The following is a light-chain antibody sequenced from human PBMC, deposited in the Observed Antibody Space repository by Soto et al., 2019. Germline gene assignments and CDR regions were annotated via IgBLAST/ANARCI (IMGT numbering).Light chain of an antibody. CDR1: QGIGSY. CDR3: QQYYSYPSIT. Sequence: AIRMTQSPSSFSASTGDRVTITCRASQGIGSYLAWYQQKPGKAPTLLIYAASTLQSGVPSRFSGSGSGTDFTLTISSLQSEDFATYYCQQYYSYPSITFGQGTRLEIK. J-gene: IGKJ5*01. CDR2: AAS. V-gene: IGKV1-8*01.